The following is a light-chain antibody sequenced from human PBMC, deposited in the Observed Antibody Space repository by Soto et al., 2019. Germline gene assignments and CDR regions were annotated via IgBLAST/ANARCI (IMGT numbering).Light chain of an antibody. V-gene: IGLV2-8*01. J-gene: IGLJ1*01. Sequence: QSALTQPPSASGFPGQSVTISCTGTSSDVGYYDYVSWYQQHPGKAPKLVIYEVTKRPSGVPDRVSASKSGNTASLTVSGLRAEDEADYYCISYAGSNNFVFGSGTKVTVL. CDR2: EVT. CDR1: SSDVGYYDY. CDR3: ISYAGSNNFV.